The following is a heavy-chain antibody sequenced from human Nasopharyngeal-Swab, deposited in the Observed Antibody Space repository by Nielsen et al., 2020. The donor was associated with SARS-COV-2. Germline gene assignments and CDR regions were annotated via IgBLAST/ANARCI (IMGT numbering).Heavy chain of an antibody. CDR3: ARGGGLDIVVVPADYYYYMDV. CDR2: IKQDGSEK. Sequence: GGSLRLSCAASGFTFSSYWMSWVRQAPGKGLEWVANIKQDGSEKYYVGSVKGRFTISRDNAKNSLYLQMNSLRAEDTAVYYCARGGGLDIVVVPADYYYYMDVWGKGTTVTVSS. CDR1: GFTFSSYW. V-gene: IGHV3-7*01. D-gene: IGHD2-2*01. J-gene: IGHJ6*03.